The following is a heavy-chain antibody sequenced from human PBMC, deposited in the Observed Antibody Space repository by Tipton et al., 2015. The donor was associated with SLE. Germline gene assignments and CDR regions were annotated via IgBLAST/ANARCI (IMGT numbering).Heavy chain of an antibody. J-gene: IGHJ5*02. D-gene: IGHD3-16*01. CDR1: GGSISSHY. Sequence: TLSLTCTVSGGSISSHYWSWIRQPPGKGLEWIGYIYYSGSTYYNPSLKSRVTISVDTSKNQFSLKLSSVTAADTAVYYCAGDTMGDWFDPWGQGTLVTVSS. CDR2: IYYSGST. CDR3: AGDTMGDWFDP. V-gene: IGHV4-59*11.